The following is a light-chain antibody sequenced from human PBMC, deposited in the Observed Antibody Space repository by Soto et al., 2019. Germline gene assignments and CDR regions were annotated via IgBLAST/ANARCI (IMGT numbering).Light chain of an antibody. CDR1: QDISNY. CDR2: EAS. CDR3: LHYDNLPVT. V-gene: IGKV1-33*01. J-gene: IGKJ4*01. Sequence: DIQMTQSPSSLSASVGDSVTITCQASQDISNYLNWYRQRAGKAPQLPIYEASNLQTGVSSRFSETGSGTDLTLTISSLQQEDIATYYCLHYDNLPVTFGGGTKVEIK.